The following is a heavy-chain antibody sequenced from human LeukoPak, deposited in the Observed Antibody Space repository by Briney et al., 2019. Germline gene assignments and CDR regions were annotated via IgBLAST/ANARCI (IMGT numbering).Heavy chain of an antibody. J-gene: IGHJ4*02. CDR2: ISSSSSYI. Sequence: GGSLRLSCAASGFTFSSYSMNWVRQAPGKGLEWVSSISSSSSYIYYADSVKGRFAISRDNAKNSLYLQMNSLRAEDTAVYYCARSVGSGSFDYWGQGTLVTVSS. D-gene: IGHD3-10*01. V-gene: IGHV3-21*01. CDR3: ARSVGSGSFDY. CDR1: GFTFSSYS.